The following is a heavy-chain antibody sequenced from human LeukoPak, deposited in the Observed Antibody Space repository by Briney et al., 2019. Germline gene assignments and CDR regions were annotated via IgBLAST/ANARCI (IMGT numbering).Heavy chain of an antibody. CDR3: ARSRVEMATSLLDY. Sequence: GGSLRLSCAASGFTFSNYRMHWVRQAPGKGLVWVSRINSDGSTTTYADSVKGRFTISRDNAKNTLYLQMNSLRAEDTAVYYCARSRVEMATSLLDYWGQGTLVTVSS. CDR2: INSDGSTT. V-gene: IGHV3-74*01. CDR1: GFTFSNYR. D-gene: IGHD5-24*01. J-gene: IGHJ4*02.